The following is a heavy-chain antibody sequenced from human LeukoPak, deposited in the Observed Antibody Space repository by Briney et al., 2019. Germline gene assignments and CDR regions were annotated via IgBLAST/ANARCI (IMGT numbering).Heavy chain of an antibody. J-gene: IGHJ3*02. CDR2: MNPNSGNT. CDR1: GYTFTTYD. V-gene: IGHV1-8*03. CDR3: ARDDLYYYGSGNYHVFDI. Sequence: ASVKVSCKASGYTFTTYDINWVRQATGQGLEYMGWMNPNSGNTGYAQRFQGRVTITRNTSISTAYMELSSLRSEDTAVYYCARDDLYYYGSGNYHVFDIWGQGTMVTVSS. D-gene: IGHD3-10*01.